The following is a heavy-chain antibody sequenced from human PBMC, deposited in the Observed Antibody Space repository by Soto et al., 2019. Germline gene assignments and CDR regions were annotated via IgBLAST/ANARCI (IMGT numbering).Heavy chain of an antibody. CDR3: ARGIVVPAAYSPIYYYYYMDV. CDR1: GGSISSYY. Sequence: SETLSLTCTVSGGSISSYYWSWIRQPPGKGLEWIGYIYYSGSTSYNPSLKSRVTISVDTSKNQFSLKLSSVTAADTAVYYCARGIVVPAAYSPIYYYYYMDVWGKGTTVTVSS. J-gene: IGHJ6*03. V-gene: IGHV4-59*08. CDR2: IYYSGST. D-gene: IGHD2-2*01.